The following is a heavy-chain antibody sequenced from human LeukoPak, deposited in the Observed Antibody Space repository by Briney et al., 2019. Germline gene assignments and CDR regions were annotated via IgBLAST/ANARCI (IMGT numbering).Heavy chain of an antibody. CDR1: GYTFTDYY. CDR3: TRAHRGSGMDV. CDR2: INPNSGGT. D-gene: IGHD3-10*01. V-gene: IGHV1-2*02. J-gene: IGHJ6*02. Sequence: ASVKVSFKASGYTFTDYYMHWVRQAPGQGLEWMGWINPNSGGTNYAQKFQGRVTMTRDTSMSTAYMELSRLRSDDTAVYYCTRAHRGSGMDVWGQGTTVTVSS.